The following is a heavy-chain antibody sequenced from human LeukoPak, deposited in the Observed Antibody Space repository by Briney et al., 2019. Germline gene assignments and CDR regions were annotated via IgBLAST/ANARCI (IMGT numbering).Heavy chain of an antibody. Sequence: ASVKVSCKTSGYAFTNYDINWVRQAPGQGLEWMGWMHPDNGNTGYAQKFQGRVTMTRNTSITTAYMELRSLRSGDTAVYYCARGHGSAFDPWGQGTLVTVSS. V-gene: IGHV1-8*01. CDR2: MHPDNGNT. CDR1: GYAFTNYD. J-gene: IGHJ5*02. D-gene: IGHD3-10*01. CDR3: ARGHGSAFDP.